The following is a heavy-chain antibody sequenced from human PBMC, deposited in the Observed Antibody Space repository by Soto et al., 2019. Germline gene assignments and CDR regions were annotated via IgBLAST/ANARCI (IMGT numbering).Heavy chain of an antibody. CDR1: GGSFSDYY. J-gene: IGHJ4*02. V-gene: IGHV4-34*01. D-gene: IGHD3-9*01. CDR2: INHSGTT. CDR3: ARKPIYHFFAGYYSVDY. Sequence: QVQLRQWGAGLLKHSETLSLTCAVFGGSFSDYYWTWIRQPPGKGLEWIGEINHSGTTSYNPSLKSRLTISVDTSNNQFSLKLSSVTAADTAVYYCARKPIYHFFAGYYSVDYWGQGTLVTVSS.